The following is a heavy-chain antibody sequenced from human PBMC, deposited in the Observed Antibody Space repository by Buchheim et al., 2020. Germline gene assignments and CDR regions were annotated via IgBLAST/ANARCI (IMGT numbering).Heavy chain of an antibody. CDR2: IRYDASNQ. CDR3: AVYDSSGYYFNH. Sequence: QVQLVESGGGVVQPGRSLRLSWAAYGFRFSYYDMHWGRQDPGKGLEWVAFIRYDASNQYYVDSVKGRFTISRDNSKNTVYLQMNSLRPEDTAVYYCAVYDSSGYYFNHWCQGTL. D-gene: IGHD3-22*01. V-gene: IGHV3-30*02. J-gene: IGHJ4*02. CDR1: GFRFSYYD.